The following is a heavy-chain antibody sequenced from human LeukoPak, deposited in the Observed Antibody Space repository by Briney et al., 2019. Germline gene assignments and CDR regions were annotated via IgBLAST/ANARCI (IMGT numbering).Heavy chain of an antibody. CDR1: GFTFDDYG. J-gene: IGHJ4*02. CDR3: ARDLLGWELHYFDY. D-gene: IGHD1-26*01. V-gene: IGHV3-21*01. CDR2: ISGSSSYI. Sequence: GSLRLSCAASGFTFDDYGMNWVRQAPGKGLEWVSSISGSSSYIYYADSVKGRFSISRDNAKNSLYLQMNSLRAEDTAVYYCARDLLGWELHYFDYWGQGTLVTVSS.